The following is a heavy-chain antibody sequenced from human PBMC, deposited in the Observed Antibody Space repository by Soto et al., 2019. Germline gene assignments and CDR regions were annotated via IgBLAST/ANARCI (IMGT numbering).Heavy chain of an antibody. CDR1: GFTVSSNY. Sequence: GGSLRLSCAASGFTVSSNYMSWVRQAPGKGLEWVSVIYSGGSTYYADSVKGRFTISRDNSKNTLYLQMNSLRAEDTAVYYCARGQYDILTGYPFYYYYGMDVWGQGTTVTVSS. J-gene: IGHJ6*02. CDR2: IYSGGST. V-gene: IGHV3-53*01. CDR3: ARGQYDILTGYPFYYYYGMDV. D-gene: IGHD3-9*01.